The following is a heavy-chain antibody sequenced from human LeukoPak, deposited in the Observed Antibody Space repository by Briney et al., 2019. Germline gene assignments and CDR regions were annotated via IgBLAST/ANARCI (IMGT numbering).Heavy chain of an antibody. CDR2: ISAYNGNT. J-gene: IGHJ4*02. CDR3: ARDYPYCGGDCPTGFVDY. V-gene: IGHV1-18*01. D-gene: IGHD2-21*02. Sequence: EASVKVSCKASGYTFTSYGISWVRQAPGQGLEWMGWISAYNGNTNYAQKLQGRVTMTTDTSTSTAYMELRSLRSDDTAVYYCARDYPYCGGDCPTGFVDYWGQGTLVTVSS. CDR1: GYTFTSYG.